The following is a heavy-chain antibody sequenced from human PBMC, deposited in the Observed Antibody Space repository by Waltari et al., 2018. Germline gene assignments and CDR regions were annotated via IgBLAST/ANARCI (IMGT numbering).Heavy chain of an antibody. J-gene: IGHJ4*02. Sequence: QVQLQESGPGLVTPSGTLSLTCAVSGDSMSGIDWWNWVRQPPGKGLEWIGQVHRSGRTHYNPSLESRVTVSIETSNKQFSLILTSATAADTAVYYCARDRGRGLYLDSWGQGTLVTVSP. V-gene: IGHV4-4*02. CDR2: VHRSGRT. CDR1: GDSMSGIDW. D-gene: IGHD2-15*01. CDR3: ARDRGRGLYLDS.